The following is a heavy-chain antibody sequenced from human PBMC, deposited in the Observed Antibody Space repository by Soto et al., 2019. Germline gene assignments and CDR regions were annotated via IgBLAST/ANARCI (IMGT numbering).Heavy chain of an antibody. CDR1: GFTFSSYG. V-gene: IGHV3-30*18. CDR3: AKDLGYSSSWSFDY. CDR2: ISYDGSNK. Sequence: QVQLVESGGGVVQPGRSLRLSCAASGFTFSSYGMHWVRQAPGKGLEWVAVISYDGSNKYYADSVKGRFTISRDNSKNTLYLQMNSLRAEDTAVYYCAKDLGYSSSWSFDYWGQGTLVTVSS. J-gene: IGHJ4*02. D-gene: IGHD6-13*01.